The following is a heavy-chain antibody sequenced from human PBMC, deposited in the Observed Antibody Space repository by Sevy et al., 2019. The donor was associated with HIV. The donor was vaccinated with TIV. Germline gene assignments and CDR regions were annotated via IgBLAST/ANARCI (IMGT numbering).Heavy chain of an antibody. D-gene: IGHD4-17*01. V-gene: IGHV3-48*02. CDR2: SRSSSSPI. Sequence: GGSLRLSCAASGFTFSDYSMNWVRQAPGKGLEWVSYSRSSSSPIYYADSVKGRFTISRDNAKNSLYLQMNSLGDEDPAVYYCARNGDYDYWGQGTLVTVSS. J-gene: IGHJ4*02. CDR1: GFTFSDYS. CDR3: ARNGDYDY.